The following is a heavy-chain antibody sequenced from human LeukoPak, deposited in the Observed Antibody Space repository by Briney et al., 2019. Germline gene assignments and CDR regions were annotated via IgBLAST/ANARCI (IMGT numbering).Heavy chain of an antibody. CDR2: ISSSSSYI. Sequence: PSETLSLTCTVSGGSISSSSYYWGWIRQPPGKGLERVSSISSSSSYIYYADSVKGRFTISRDNAKNSLYLQMNSLRAEDTAVYYCAREPIFGVVIRNFDYWGQGTLVTVSS. CDR3: AREPIFGVVIRNFDY. J-gene: IGHJ4*02. CDR1: GGSISSSS. D-gene: IGHD3-3*01. V-gene: IGHV3-21*01.